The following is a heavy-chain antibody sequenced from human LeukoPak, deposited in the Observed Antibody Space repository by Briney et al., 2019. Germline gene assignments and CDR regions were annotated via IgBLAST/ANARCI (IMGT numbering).Heavy chain of an antibody. CDR1: GGSISSSSYY. CDR2: IYTSGST. D-gene: IGHD4-23*01. CDR3: ARDSTVVTYYYYGMDV. V-gene: IGHV4-61*02. J-gene: IGHJ6*02. Sequence: SETLSLTCTVSGGSISSSSYYWGWIRQPAGKGLEWIGRIYTSGSTNYNPSLKSRVTISVDTSKNQFSLKLSSVTAADTAVYYCARDSTVVTYYYYGMDVWGQGTTVTVSS.